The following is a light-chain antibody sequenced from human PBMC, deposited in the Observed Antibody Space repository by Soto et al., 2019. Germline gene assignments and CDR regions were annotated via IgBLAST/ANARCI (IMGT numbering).Light chain of an antibody. Sequence: DIQMAQSPSSLSASVGDRVTITCRASQNINIYLYWYQQKPGKAPKVLIYAASSLQSGVPSRFSGSGSGTDFTLTISSLQPEDFATYYCQQSSSTPRTFGQGTKLEIK. CDR1: QNINIY. J-gene: IGKJ2*01. CDR3: QQSSSTPRT. V-gene: IGKV1-39*01. CDR2: AAS.